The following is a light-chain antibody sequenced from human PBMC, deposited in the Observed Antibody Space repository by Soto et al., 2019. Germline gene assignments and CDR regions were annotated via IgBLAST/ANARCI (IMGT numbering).Light chain of an antibody. CDR1: QSVSSSY. CDR3: QKYGTSPCT. Sequence: EIVLTQSPCTLSLSPGERATLSCRASQSVSSSYLAWYQQKPGQAPRLLIHDASTRATGIPDRFSGSGSGTDFTLTISSLEPEDFAVYYCQKYGTSPCTFGQGTKVEVK. J-gene: IGKJ1*01. CDR2: DAS. V-gene: IGKV3-20*01.